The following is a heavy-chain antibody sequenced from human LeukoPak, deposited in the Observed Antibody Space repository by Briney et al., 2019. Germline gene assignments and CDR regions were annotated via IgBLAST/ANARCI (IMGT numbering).Heavy chain of an antibody. J-gene: IGHJ4*02. V-gene: IGHV3-30-3*01. CDR2: ISYDGSNK. Sequence: GGSLRLSCAASGFTFSSYAMHWVRQAPGKGLEWVAVISYDGSNKYYADSVKGRFTISRDNSKNTLYLQMNSLRAEDTAVYYCAKDLPTYYYGSGSTDWGQGTLVTVSS. CDR3: AKDLPTYYYGSGSTD. D-gene: IGHD3-10*01. CDR1: GFTFSSYA.